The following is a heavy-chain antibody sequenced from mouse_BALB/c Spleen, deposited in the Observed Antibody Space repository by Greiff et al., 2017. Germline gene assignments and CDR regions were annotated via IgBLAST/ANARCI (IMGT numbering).Heavy chain of an antibody. V-gene: IGHV1-54*01. CDR3: ARSGGSGYVDD. J-gene: IGHJ2*01. Sequence: QVQLQQSGAELVRPGTSVKVSCKASGYAFTNYLIEWVKQRPGQGLEWIGVINPGSGGTNYNEKFKGKATLTADKSSSTAYMQLSSLTSDDSAVYFCARSGGSGYVDDWGQGTTLTVSS. CDR1: GYAFTNYL. D-gene: IGHD3-1*01. CDR2: INPGSGGT.